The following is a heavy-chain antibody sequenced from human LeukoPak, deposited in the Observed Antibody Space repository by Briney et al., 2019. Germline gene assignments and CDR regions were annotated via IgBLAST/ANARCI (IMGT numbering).Heavy chain of an antibody. CDR3: ARLWEYCSSIGCSLDAFDI. Sequence: GRSLRLSCAASGFTFDDYAMHWVRQAPGKGLEWVSGISWNSGSIGYADSVKGRFTISRDNAKNSLYLQMNSLRAEDTAVYYCARLWEYCSSIGCSLDAFDIWGQGTMVTVSS. J-gene: IGHJ3*02. CDR2: ISWNSGSI. V-gene: IGHV3-9*01. CDR1: GFTFDDYA. D-gene: IGHD2-2*01.